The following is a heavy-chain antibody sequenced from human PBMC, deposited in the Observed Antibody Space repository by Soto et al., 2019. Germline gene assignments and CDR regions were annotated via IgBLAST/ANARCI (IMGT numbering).Heavy chain of an antibody. Sequence: ASVKVSCKASGYTFTSYYMHWVRQAPGQGLEWMGIVNPSGGSTSYAQKFQGRVTMTRDTSTSTVYMELSSLRSEDTAVYYCARSLGYYDSRGYFLDYFDYWGQGTLVTVSS. D-gene: IGHD3-22*01. V-gene: IGHV1-46*01. J-gene: IGHJ4*02. CDR3: ARSLGYYDSRGYFLDYFDY. CDR1: GYTFTSYY. CDR2: VNPSGGST.